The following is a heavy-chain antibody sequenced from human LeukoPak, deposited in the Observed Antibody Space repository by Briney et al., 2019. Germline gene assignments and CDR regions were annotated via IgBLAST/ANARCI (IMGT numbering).Heavy chain of an antibody. V-gene: IGHV3-33*01. Sequence: GGSLRLSCAASGFTFSSYGMHWVRQAPGKGLEWVAVIWSDGSNKYYADSVKGRFTISRDNSKNTLYLQMNSLRAEDTAVYYCAREGAAGTADFEYWGQRTLVTVSS. CDR2: IWSDGSNK. CDR1: GFTFSSYG. J-gene: IGHJ4*02. D-gene: IGHD6-13*01. CDR3: AREGAAGTADFEY.